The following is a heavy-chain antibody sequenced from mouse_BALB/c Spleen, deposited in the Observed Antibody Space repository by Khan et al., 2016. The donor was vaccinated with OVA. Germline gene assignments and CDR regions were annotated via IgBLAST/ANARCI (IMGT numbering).Heavy chain of an antibody. CDR3: ARPPYFSYVMVY. J-gene: IGHJ4*01. CDR2: INTNTGEP. D-gene: IGHD2-10*01. CDR1: GYTFTNYG. V-gene: IGHV9-3-1*01. Sequence: QIQLVQSGPELKKPGETVKISCKASGYTFTNYGLNWVKQAPGKGLQWMGSINTNTGEPTYAVDFKGRFAFSLETSASTAYLQINNLKNEDTATYFCARPPYFSYVMVYWGQGTSVTVSS.